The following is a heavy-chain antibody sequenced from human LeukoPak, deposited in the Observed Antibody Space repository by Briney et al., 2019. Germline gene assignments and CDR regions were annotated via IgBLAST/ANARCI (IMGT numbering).Heavy chain of an antibody. CDR1: GFTFSSYS. Sequence: GGSLRLSCAASGFTFSSYSMNWVRQAPGKGLEWVTYISSSSSTIYYADSVKGRFTISRDNAKNSLYLQMNSLRAEDTAVYYCARDLVVVVLAAIHSWFDPWGQGTLVTVSS. D-gene: IGHD2-2*02. V-gene: IGHV3-48*01. J-gene: IGHJ5*02. CDR2: ISSSSSTI. CDR3: ARDLVVVVLAAIHSWFDP.